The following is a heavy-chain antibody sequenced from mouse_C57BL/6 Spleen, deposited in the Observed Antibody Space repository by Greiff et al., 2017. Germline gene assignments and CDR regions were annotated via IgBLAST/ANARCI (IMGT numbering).Heavy chain of an antibody. V-gene: IGHV1-19*01. J-gene: IGHJ3*01. Sequence: VQLQQSGPVLVKPGASVKMSCTASGYTFTDYYMNWVKQRHGKSLEWIGVINPYNGSTSYNETFTGKDTLTDDKSSSTAYMELNSLTSEDSAVYYCARPPNTTVRAAHLAYWGQGTLVTVSA. CDR2: INPYNGST. CDR1: GYTFTDYY. CDR3: ARPPNTTVRAAHLAY. D-gene: IGHD1-1*01.